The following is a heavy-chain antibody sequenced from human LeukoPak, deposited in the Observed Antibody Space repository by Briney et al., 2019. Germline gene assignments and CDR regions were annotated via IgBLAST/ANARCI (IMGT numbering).Heavy chain of an antibody. V-gene: IGHV4-39*07. CDR3: ARCNGIAAAGWFDY. CDR1: GGSISSSSYY. D-gene: IGHD6-13*01. CDR2: IYYSGST. J-gene: IGHJ4*02. Sequence: SETLSLTCTVSGGSISSSSYYWGWIRQPPGKGLEWIGSIYYSGSTYYNPSLKSRVTISVDTSKNQFSLKLSSVTAADTAVYYCARCNGIAAAGWFDYWGQGTLVTVSS.